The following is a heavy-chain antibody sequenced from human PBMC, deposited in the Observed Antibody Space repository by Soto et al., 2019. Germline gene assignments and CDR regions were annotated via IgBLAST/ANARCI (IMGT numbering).Heavy chain of an antibody. D-gene: IGHD6-19*01. CDR3: ARVFDIAYSSGWFQDGMDV. J-gene: IGHJ6*02. CDR1: GFTFSSYW. Sequence: GGSLRLSCAASGFTFSSYWMSWVRQAPGKGLEWVANIKQDGSEKYYVDSVMGRFTISRDSAKNSLYLQMNSLRAEDTAVYYCARVFDIAYSSGWFQDGMDVWGQGTTVTVSS. CDR2: IKQDGSEK. V-gene: IGHV3-7*01.